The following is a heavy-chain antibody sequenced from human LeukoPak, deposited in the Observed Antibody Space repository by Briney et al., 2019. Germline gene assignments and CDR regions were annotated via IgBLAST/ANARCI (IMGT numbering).Heavy chain of an antibody. CDR2: INHSGST. J-gene: IGHJ4*02. Sequence: KASETLSLTCTVSGGSISSYYWSWIRQPPGKGLEWIGEINHSGSTNYNPSLKSRVTISVDTSKNQFSLKLSSVTAADTAVYYCARKRRRFLESYYFDYWGQGTLVTVSS. D-gene: IGHD3-3*01. CDR3: ARKRRRFLESYYFDY. V-gene: IGHV4-34*01. CDR1: GGSISSYY.